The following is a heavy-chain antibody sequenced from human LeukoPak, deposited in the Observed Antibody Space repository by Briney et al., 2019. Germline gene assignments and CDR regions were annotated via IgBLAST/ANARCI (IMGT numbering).Heavy chain of an antibody. CDR1: GGSFSGYY. CDR3: ARELGMVDIVATPRFDP. CDR2: INHSGST. J-gene: IGHJ5*02. D-gene: IGHD5-12*01. Sequence: SETLSLTCAVYGGSFSGYYWSWIRQPPGKGLEWIGEINHSGSTNYNPSLKSRVTISVDTSKNQFSLKLSSVTAADTAVCYCARELGMVDIVATPRFDPWGQGTLVTVSS. V-gene: IGHV4-34*01.